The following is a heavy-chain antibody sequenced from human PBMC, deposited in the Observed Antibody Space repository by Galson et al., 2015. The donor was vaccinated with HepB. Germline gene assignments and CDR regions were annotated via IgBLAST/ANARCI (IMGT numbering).Heavy chain of an antibody. V-gene: IGHV1-2*02. J-gene: IGHJ5*02. CDR3: ARDTQGPTVVTPWNWFDP. Sequence: SVKVSCKASGYTFTGYYMHWVRQAPGQGLEWIGWIDPNSGGTNYAQKFQGRVTMTRDTSISTAYMELSRLRSDDTAVYYCARDTQGPTVVTPWNWFDPWGQGTLVTVSS. CDR1: GYTFTGYY. D-gene: IGHD4-23*01. CDR2: IDPNSGGT.